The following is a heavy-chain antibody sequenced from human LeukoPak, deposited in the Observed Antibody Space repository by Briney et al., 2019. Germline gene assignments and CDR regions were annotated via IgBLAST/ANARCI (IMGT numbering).Heavy chain of an antibody. CDR1: GFTFDDYA. D-gene: IGHD1-26*01. CDR2: ISWNSGSI. V-gene: IGHV3-9*01. Sequence: GGSLRLSCAASGFTFDDYAMHWVRQAPGKGLEWVSGISWNSGSIGYADSVKGRFTISRDNAKNSLYLQMNSLRAEDTALYYCAKVGSWELPSPFDYWGQGTLVTVSS. J-gene: IGHJ4*02. CDR3: AKVGSWELPSPFDY.